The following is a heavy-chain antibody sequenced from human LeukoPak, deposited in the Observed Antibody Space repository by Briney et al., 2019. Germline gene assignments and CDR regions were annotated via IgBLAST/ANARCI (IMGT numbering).Heavy chain of an antibody. V-gene: IGHV3-15*01. CDR1: GFKVRDVW. CDR3: TTDPRH. CDR2: IKSKSDGGTT. J-gene: IGHJ4*02. Sequence: GGSLRLSCGASGFKVRDVWMSWVRQAPGRGLEWLGRIKSKSDGGTTDYVAPVKGRFTISRDDSKNTVSPQMNSLKTEDTAVYYCTTDPRHWGQGTLVTVS.